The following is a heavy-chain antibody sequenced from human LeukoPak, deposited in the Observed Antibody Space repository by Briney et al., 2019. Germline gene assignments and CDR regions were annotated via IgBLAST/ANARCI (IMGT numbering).Heavy chain of an antibody. CDR1: GFTFSNAW. CDR3: ARGGYSGTYYFDY. CDR2: VWYDGSNI. Sequence: PGGSLRLSCAASGFTFSNAWMSWVRQAPGKGLEWVAVVWYDGSNIHYVDSVKGRFTISRDNSKSTLYLQMNSLTAEDTAVYYCARGGYSGTYYFDYWGQGTLVTVSS. J-gene: IGHJ4*02. V-gene: IGHV3-33*08. D-gene: IGHD1-26*01.